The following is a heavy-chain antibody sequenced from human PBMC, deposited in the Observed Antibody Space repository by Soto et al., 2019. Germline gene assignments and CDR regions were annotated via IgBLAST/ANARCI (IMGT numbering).Heavy chain of an antibody. J-gene: IGHJ5*02. CDR2: MNPNSGNT. CDR3: ARGYCSGGSCALWFDP. Sequence: ASVKVSCKASGYTFTSYAINWVRQATGQGLEWMGWMNPNSGNTGYAQKFQGRVTMTRNTSISTAYMELSSLRSEDTAVYYCARGYCSGGSCALWFDPWGQGTLVTVSS. V-gene: IGHV1-8*01. D-gene: IGHD2-15*01. CDR1: GYTFTSYA.